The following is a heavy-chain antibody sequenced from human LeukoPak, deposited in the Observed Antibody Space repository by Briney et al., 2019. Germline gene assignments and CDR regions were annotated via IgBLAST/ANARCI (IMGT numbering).Heavy chain of an antibody. J-gene: IGHJ4*02. D-gene: IGHD6-19*01. CDR2: ISAYNGNT. CDR1: GYTFTSYY. V-gene: IGHV1-18*04. Sequence: GASVKVSCKASGYTFTSYYMHWVRQAPGQGLEWMGWISAYNGNTNYAQKLQGRVTMTTDTSTSTAYMELRSLRSDDTAVYYCARAGSGWREDDYWGQGTLVTVSS. CDR3: ARAGSGWREDDY.